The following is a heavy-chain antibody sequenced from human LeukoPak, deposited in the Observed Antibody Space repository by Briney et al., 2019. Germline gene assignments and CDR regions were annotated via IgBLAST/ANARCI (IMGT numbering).Heavy chain of an antibody. CDR1: GFTFTNDW. Sequence: QAGGSLRLSCAASGFTFTNDWMSWVRQAPGKGLEWVANIKQDGSEKYFVDSVKGRFTISRDNAKNSLYLQMNSLRAEDTAVYYCARGLGAPDYWGQGALVTVSS. CDR2: IKQDGSEK. J-gene: IGHJ4*02. CDR3: ARGLGAPDY. D-gene: IGHD1-26*01. V-gene: IGHV3-7*01.